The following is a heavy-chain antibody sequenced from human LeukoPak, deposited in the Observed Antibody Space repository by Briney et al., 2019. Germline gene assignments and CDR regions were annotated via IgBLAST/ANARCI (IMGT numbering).Heavy chain of an antibody. D-gene: IGHD1-1*01. V-gene: IGHV3-23*01. Sequence: GGSLRLSCAASGFTFGSDSMGWTRQARWQGLEWVSAISGSGSHANYAESVKGRFTISRDNSKNTLYLQMHSLIAADTAVYYCGSGPVGTTVPWGQGTLVTVSS. CDR3: GSGPVGTTVP. CDR1: GFTFGSDS. J-gene: IGHJ5*02. CDR2: ISGSGSHA.